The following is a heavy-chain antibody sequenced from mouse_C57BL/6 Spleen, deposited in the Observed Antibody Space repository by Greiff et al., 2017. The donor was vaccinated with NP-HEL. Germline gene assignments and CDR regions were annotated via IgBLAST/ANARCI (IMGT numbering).Heavy chain of an antibody. CDR1: GYTFTSYW. V-gene: IGHV1-69*01. CDR2: IDPSDSYT. D-gene: IGHD3-1*01. J-gene: IGHJ4*01. CDR3: ARATRSSAMDY. Sequence: VKLQQPGAELVMPGASVKLSCKASGYTFTSYWMHWVKQRPGQGLEWIGEIDPSDSYTNYNQKFKGKSTLTVDKSSSTAYMQLSSLTSEDSAVYYCARATRSSAMDYWGQGTSVTVSS.